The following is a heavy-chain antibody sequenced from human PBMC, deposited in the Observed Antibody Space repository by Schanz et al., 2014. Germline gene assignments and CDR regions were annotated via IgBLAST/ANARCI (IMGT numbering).Heavy chain of an antibody. CDR2: INPSGGST. V-gene: IGHV1-46*01. CDR3: ARDLTVDTGYVVHYYYYGMDV. Sequence: QLQLVQSGAEVKKPGSSVKVSCKLSGGTFSSYTISWMRQAPGQGLEWMGMINPSGGSTTYAQKFQGRVTMTRDTSTSTVYMELTSLRSEDTAVYFCARDLTVDTGYVVHYYYYGMDVWGRGTTVTVSS. D-gene: IGHD5-12*01. CDR1: GGTFSSYT. J-gene: IGHJ6*02.